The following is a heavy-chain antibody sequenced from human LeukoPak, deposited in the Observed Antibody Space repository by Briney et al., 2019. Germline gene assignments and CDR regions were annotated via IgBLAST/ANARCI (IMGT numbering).Heavy chain of an antibody. CDR2: SSGYNGNT. D-gene: IGHD1-26*01. Sequence: ASVKVSCKASGFSFSNYGITWVRQAPGQGLEWMGWSSGYNGNTNYAQNLQGRVTTTTDTSTSTAYMELRSLRSDDTAVYYCAGGKSRYSGSEGAFEIWGQGTMVTVSS. V-gene: IGHV1-18*01. CDR3: AGGKSRYSGSEGAFEI. CDR1: GFSFSNYG. J-gene: IGHJ3*02.